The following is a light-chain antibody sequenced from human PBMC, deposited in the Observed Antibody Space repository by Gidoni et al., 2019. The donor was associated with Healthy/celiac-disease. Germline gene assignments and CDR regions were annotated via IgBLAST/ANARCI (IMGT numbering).Light chain of an antibody. CDR1: QSVSSSY. CDR2: GAS. V-gene: IGKV3-20*01. Sequence: IVLTQSPGTLSLSPGEGATLSCRASQSVSSSYLAWYQQKPGQAPRLLISGASRRATGSPDRFSGSGSGTDFTLTISRLEPEDFAVYYCQQYGSSPFTFGHGTKVDIK. J-gene: IGKJ3*01. CDR3: QQYGSSPFT.